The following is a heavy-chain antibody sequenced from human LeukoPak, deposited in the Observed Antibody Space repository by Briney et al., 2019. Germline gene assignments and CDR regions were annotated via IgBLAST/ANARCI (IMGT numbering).Heavy chain of an antibody. CDR2: IYYSGST. CDR3: ARVYGEYHPAFDI. D-gene: IGHD4-17*01. Sequence: SETLSLTCAVSGGSISDYYWTWIRQPPGKGLEWIGYIYYSGSTNSNPSLKSRVTISVDTSENHFSLKLSSVTAADTAVYYCARVYGEYHPAFDIWGPRTIVHVPS. CDR1: GGSISDYY. J-gene: IGHJ3*02. V-gene: IGHV4-59*01.